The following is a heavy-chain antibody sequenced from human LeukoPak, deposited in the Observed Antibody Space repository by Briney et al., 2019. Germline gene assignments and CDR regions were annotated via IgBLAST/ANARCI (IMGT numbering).Heavy chain of an antibody. D-gene: IGHD1-1*01. CDR3: AKGNWRYFDY. J-gene: IGHJ4*02. Sequence: PGVSLRLSCAASGFTFNSYAMSWVRQAPGKGLEWVSAITGSGGSTYYADSVKGRFTISRDNSKNTLYLQMNSLGADDTAVYYCAKGNWRYFDYWGQGTLVTLSS. V-gene: IGHV3-23*01. CDR2: ITGSGGST. CDR1: GFTFNSYA.